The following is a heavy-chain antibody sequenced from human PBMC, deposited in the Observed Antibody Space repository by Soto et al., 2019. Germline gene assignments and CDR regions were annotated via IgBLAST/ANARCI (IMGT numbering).Heavy chain of an antibody. Sequence: QVQLVQSGAEVKKPGSSVKVSCKDSGDTFYNYAISWVRKAPGQGLEWMGGIIPIFGTANYAQKFQGRVTITADESTSTAYMEMSSLRSDDTAVYYCARSAQDIILVPTAIGSLDYWGQGTLVTVSS. CDR3: ARSAQDIILVPTAIGSLDY. CDR2: IIPIFGTA. D-gene: IGHD2-2*01. CDR1: GDTFYNYA. J-gene: IGHJ4*02. V-gene: IGHV1-69*12.